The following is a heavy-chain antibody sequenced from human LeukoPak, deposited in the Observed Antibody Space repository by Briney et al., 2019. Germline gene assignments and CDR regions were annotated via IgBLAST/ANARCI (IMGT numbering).Heavy chain of an antibody. CDR1: GFTFSSYA. CDR3: ARELSGSSSRHFDY. D-gene: IGHD2-15*01. Sequence: GGSLRLSCAASGFTFSSYAMSWVRQASGKGLVWVSRINTDGGNTNYADSVKGRFTISRDNAKDTLYLQMNSLRAEDTAVYYCARELSGSSSRHFDYWGQGTLVTVSS. V-gene: IGHV3-74*01. J-gene: IGHJ4*02. CDR2: INTDGGNT.